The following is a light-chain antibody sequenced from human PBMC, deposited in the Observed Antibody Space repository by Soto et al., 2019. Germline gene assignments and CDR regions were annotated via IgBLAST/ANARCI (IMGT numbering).Light chain of an antibody. Sequence: QSALTQPASVSGSPGQSITISCTGTSSDVGSYNLVSWYQQHPGKAPKLMIYEGSKRPSGVSNRFSGSKSGNTASLTISGLQAEDEADYYCCSYAGSSNLVFGGGTKLNVL. V-gene: IGLV2-23*01. CDR1: SSDVGSYNL. CDR3: CSYAGSSNLV. CDR2: EGS. J-gene: IGLJ3*02.